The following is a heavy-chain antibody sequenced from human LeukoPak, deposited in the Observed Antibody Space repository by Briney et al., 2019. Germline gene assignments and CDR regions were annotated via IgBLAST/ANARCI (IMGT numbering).Heavy chain of an antibody. CDR2: TYYRSKWYN. D-gene: IGHD6-13*01. CDR3: ARGMRRRQYSSSWYSDAFDI. CDR1: RDSVSSNSAA. V-gene: IGHV6-1*01. J-gene: IGHJ3*02. Sequence: SQTLSLTCAISRDSVSSNSAAWNWIRQSPSRGLEWLGRTYYRSKWYNDYAVSVKSRITINPDTSKNQFSLQLNSVTPEDTAVYYCARGMRRRQYSSSWYSDAFDIWGQGTMVTVSS.